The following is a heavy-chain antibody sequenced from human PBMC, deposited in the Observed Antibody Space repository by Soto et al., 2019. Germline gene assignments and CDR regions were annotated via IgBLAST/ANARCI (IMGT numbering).Heavy chain of an antibody. V-gene: IGHV3-7*01. CDR2: IKQDGSEE. J-gene: IGHJ4*02. CDR3: ARDSVAGTNLFDY. CDR1: GFTFSRYW. Sequence: HPGGSLRLSCAASGFTFSRYWMSWGRQAPGKGLEWVANIKQDGSEEYYVDSVKGRFTISRDNAKNSLYLQMNSLRAEDTAVYYCARDSVAGTNLFDYWGQGTLVTVSS. D-gene: IGHD6-19*01.